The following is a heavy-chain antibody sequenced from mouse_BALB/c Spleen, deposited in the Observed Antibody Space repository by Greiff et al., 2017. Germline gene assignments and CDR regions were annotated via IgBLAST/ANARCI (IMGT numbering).Heavy chain of an antibody. CDR2: ISDGGSYT. CDR1: GFTFSDYY. Sequence: EVKLQESGGGLVKPGGSLKLSCAASGFTFSDYYMYWVRQTPEKRLEWVATISDGGSYTYYPDSVKGRFTISRDNAKNNLYLQMSSLKSEDTAMYYCARDYGSSWFAYWGQGTLVTVSA. J-gene: IGHJ3*01. D-gene: IGHD1-1*01. V-gene: IGHV5-4*02. CDR3: ARDYGSSWFAY.